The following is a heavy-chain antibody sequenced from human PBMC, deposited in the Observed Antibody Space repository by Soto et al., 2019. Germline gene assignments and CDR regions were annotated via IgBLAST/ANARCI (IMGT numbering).Heavy chain of an antibody. CDR3: ARSGRYSSSSVYYYYGMDV. CDR1: GFTFSSYA. Sequence: GGSLRLSCAASGFTFSSYAMHWVRQAPGKGLEWVAVISYDGSNKYYADSVKGRFTISRDNSKNTLYLQMNSLRAEDTAVYYCARSGRYSSSSVYYYYGMDVWGQGTTVTVSS. V-gene: IGHV3-30-3*01. D-gene: IGHD6-6*01. J-gene: IGHJ6*02. CDR2: ISYDGSNK.